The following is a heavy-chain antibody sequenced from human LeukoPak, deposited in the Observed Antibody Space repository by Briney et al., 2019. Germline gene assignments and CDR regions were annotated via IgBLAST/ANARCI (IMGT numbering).Heavy chain of an antibody. CDR2: ISHDGSNA. D-gene: IGHD5-18*01. CDR1: GFTFSSYA. V-gene: IGHV3-30*04. Sequence: GGSLRLSCAASGFTFSSYAMNGVRQAPGKGLEWVAVISHDGSNAYYADSVKGRFTISRDNSKNTLYLQMNSLRAEDTAVYHCARDLGTAMATWGQGTLVTVSS. J-gene: IGHJ5*02. CDR3: ARDLGTAMAT.